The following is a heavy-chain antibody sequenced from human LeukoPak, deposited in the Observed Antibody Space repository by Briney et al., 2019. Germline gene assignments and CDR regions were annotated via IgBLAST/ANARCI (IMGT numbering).Heavy chain of an antibody. CDR1: GFTFSSYS. D-gene: IGHD2-2*01. J-gene: IGHJ6*03. V-gene: IGHV3-48*01. Sequence: PGGSLRLSCAASGFTFSSYSMNWVRQAPGEGLEWVSYISSSSSTIYYADSVKGRFTISRDNAKNSLYLQMNSLRAEDTAVYYCARIPAAHYYYYYYMDVWGKGTTVTVSS. CDR3: ARIPAAHYYYYYYMDV. CDR2: ISSSSSTI.